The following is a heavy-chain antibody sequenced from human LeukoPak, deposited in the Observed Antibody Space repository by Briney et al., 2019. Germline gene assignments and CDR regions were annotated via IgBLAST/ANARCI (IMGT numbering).Heavy chain of an antibody. CDR2: IKQDGSEK. Sequence: GGSLRLSCAASGFTFSSYWMSWVRQAPGKGLEWVANIKQDGSEKYYVDSVKGRFTISRDNAKNSLYLQMNSLRAEDTALYYCAKDDDYDKKAFDYWGQGTLVTVSS. CDR3: AKDDDYDKKAFDY. V-gene: IGHV3-7*03. D-gene: IGHD3-22*01. J-gene: IGHJ4*02. CDR1: GFTFSSYW.